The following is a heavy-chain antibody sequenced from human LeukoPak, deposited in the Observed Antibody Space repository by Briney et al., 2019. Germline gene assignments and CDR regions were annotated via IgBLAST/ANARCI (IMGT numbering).Heavy chain of an antibody. V-gene: IGHV1-18*01. J-gene: IGHJ6*03. CDR2: ISAYNGNT. D-gene: IGHD3-3*01. CDR3: ARGSYYDFWSGYSPRRDYYYYMDV. CDR1: GYSFFGYG. Sequence: ASVKVSCKASGYSFFGYGITWVRQAPGQGLEWMGWISAYNGNTNYAQKLQGRVTMTTDTSTSTAYMELRSLRSDDTAVYYCARGSYYDFWSGYSPRRDYYYYMDVWGKGTTVTVSS.